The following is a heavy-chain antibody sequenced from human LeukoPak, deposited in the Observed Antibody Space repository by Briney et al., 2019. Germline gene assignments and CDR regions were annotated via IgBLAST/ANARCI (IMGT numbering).Heavy chain of an antibody. D-gene: IGHD6-13*01. Sequence: SETLSLTCTVSGYSISSGYYWSWIRQPPGTGLEWIGYIYYSGSTNYNPSLKSRVTISVDTSKNQFSLKLSSVTAADTAVYYCARFNNSWSYFDYWGQGTLVTVSS. CDR3: ARFNNSWSYFDY. CDR1: GYSISSGYY. CDR2: IYYSGST. V-gene: IGHV4-61*01. J-gene: IGHJ4*02.